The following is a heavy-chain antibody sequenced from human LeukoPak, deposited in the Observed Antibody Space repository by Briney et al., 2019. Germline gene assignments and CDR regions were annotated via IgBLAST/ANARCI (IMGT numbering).Heavy chain of an antibody. D-gene: IGHD2-21*02. Sequence: GGSLRLSCAASGFTVSNNYMNWVRQAPGKGLEWVSVIYSGGNTYYAESVKGRFTISRDNSKNTLYLQMNSLRAEDTAVYYCARDSGDGDYTPDMDVWGKGTTVTVSS. CDR2: IYSGGNT. CDR1: GFTVSNNY. J-gene: IGHJ6*03. V-gene: IGHV3-53*01. CDR3: ARDSGDGDYTPDMDV.